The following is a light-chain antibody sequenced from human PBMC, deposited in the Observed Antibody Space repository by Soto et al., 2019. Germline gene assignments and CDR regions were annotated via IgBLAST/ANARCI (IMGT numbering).Light chain of an antibody. CDR2: GNS. CDR3: QSYDSSLSGVV. J-gene: IGLJ2*01. CDR1: SSNIGAGYD. V-gene: IGLV1-40*01. Sequence: QSVLTQLPSVSGAPGQRVTISCTGSSSNIGAGYDVHWYQQLPGTAPKLLIYGNSNRPSGVPDRFSGSKSGTSASLAITGLQAEDEADYDCQSYDSSLSGVVFGGGTKLTVL.